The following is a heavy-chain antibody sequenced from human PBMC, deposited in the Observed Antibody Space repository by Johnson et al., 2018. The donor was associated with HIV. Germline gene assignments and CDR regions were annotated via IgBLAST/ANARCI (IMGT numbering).Heavy chain of an antibody. Sequence: QVQLVESGGGVVQPGESLRLSCAASGFTFANYGMHWVRQAPGKGLEWVAFTAHDESITHYADSVKGRFTMSRDNSKSTLNLQMNSLRAEDTAIYYCAKDDNLGVWYSDAFDGWGQGTVVTVSS. D-gene: IGHD6-19*01. CDR1: GFTFANYG. J-gene: IGHJ3*01. CDR3: AKDDNLGVWYSDAFDG. CDR2: TAHDESIT. V-gene: IGHV3-30*02.